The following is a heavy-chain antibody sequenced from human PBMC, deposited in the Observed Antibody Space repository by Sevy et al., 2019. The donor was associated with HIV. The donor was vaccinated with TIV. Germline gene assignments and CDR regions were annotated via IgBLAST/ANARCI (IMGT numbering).Heavy chain of an antibody. CDR1: GGSISSGGYS. D-gene: IGHD1-1*01. V-gene: IGHV4-30-2*01. CDR3: ARVATGSHHNNWFDP. CDR2: IYHSGST. Sequence: SETLSLTCAVSGGSISSGGYSWSWIRQPPGKGLEWIGYIYHSGSTYYNPSLRSRLTISVDRSKNQFSLNLSSVTAADTAVYYCARVATGSHHNNWFDPWGHGTLVTVSS. J-gene: IGHJ5*02.